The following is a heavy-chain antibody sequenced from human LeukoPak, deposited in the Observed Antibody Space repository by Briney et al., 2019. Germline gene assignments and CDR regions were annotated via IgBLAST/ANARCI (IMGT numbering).Heavy chain of an antibody. CDR1: GGTFSSYA. Sequence: ASVKVSCKASGGTFSSYAISWVRQAPGQGLEWMGGIIPIFGTVNYAQKFQGRVTITADESTSTAYMELSSLRSEDTAVYYCARGLNIVVVPAAHYYYYYGMDVWGQGTTVTVSS. J-gene: IGHJ6*02. D-gene: IGHD2-2*01. V-gene: IGHV1-69*13. CDR3: ARGLNIVVVPAAHYYYYYGMDV. CDR2: IIPIFGTV.